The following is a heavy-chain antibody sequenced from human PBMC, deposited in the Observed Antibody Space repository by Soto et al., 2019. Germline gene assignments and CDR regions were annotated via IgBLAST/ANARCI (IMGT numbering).Heavy chain of an antibody. D-gene: IGHD2-21*02. CDR3: ARSIFCGGDCYPTFDY. Sequence: QVQLVQSGAEVKRPGSSVKVSCKASGGTFTDYTVSWVRQAPGKGLEWMGWIIPILGMAKYAQMFQGRVTITAHKSTGTAYMDLSSLRSDDTAHYFCARSIFCGGDCYPTFDYWGQGTLVTVSP. CDR2: IIPILGMA. CDR1: GGTFTDYT. V-gene: IGHV1-69*02. J-gene: IGHJ4*02.